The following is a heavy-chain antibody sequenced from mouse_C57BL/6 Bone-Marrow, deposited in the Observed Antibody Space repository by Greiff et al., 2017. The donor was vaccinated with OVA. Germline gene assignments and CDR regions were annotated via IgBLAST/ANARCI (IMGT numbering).Heavy chain of an antibody. CDR2: IWSGGST. CDR3: ARGGRALYFDV. D-gene: IGHD1-1*02. V-gene: IGHV2-2*01. J-gene: IGHJ1*03. CDR1: GFSLTSYG. Sequence: VMLVESGPGLVQPSQSLSITCTVSGFSLTSYGVHWVRQSPGKGLEWLGVIWSGGSTDYNAAFISRLSISKDNSKSQVFFKMNSLQADDTAIYYCARGGRALYFDVWGTGTTVTVSS.